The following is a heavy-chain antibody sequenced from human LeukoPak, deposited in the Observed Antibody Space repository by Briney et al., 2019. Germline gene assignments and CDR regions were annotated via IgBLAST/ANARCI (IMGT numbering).Heavy chain of an antibody. J-gene: IGHJ4*02. CDR2: IIPIFGTA. CDR1: GGTFSSYA. V-gene: IGHV1-69*01. Sequence: SVKVSCKASGGTFSSYAISWVRQAPGQGLGWMGGIIPIFGTAKYAQKFQGRVTITADESTSTAHMELSSLRSEDTAVYYCARGGGGSGSDYWGQGTLVTVSS. CDR3: ARGGGGSGSDY. D-gene: IGHD3-22*01.